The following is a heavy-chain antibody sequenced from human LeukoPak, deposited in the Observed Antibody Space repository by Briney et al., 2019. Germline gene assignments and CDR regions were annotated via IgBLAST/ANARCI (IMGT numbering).Heavy chain of an antibody. CDR2: IYYSGST. Sequence: SETLSLTCTVSGGSISSYYWSWIRQPPGKGLEWIGYIYYSGSTNYNPSLKSRVTMSVDTSKNQFSLKLSSVTAADTAVYYCARETYYDILTGPYYYYYMDVWGKGTTVTISS. D-gene: IGHD3-9*01. CDR1: GGSISSYY. V-gene: IGHV4-59*12. CDR3: ARETYYDILTGPYYYYYMDV. J-gene: IGHJ6*03.